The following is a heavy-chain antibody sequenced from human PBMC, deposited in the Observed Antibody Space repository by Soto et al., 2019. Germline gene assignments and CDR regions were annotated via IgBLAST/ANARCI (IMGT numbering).Heavy chain of an antibody. D-gene: IGHD3-3*01. Sequence: GASVKVSCKASGGTFSSYAISWVRQAPGQGLEWMGGIIPIFGTANYAQKFQGRVTITADESTSTAYMELSSLRSEDTAVYYCARGTYYDFWSGLWFDPWGQGTLVTVSS. V-gene: IGHV1-69*13. CDR1: GGTFSSYA. CDR2: IIPIFGTA. J-gene: IGHJ5*02. CDR3: ARGTYYDFWSGLWFDP.